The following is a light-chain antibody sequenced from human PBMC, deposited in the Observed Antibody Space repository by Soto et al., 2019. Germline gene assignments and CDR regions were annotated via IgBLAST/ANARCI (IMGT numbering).Light chain of an antibody. CDR3: AAWDDSRTGYV. CDR1: SSNIGSNT. CDR2: SNN. V-gene: IGLV1-44*01. J-gene: IGLJ1*01. Sequence: QPVLTQPPSASGTPGQRVTISCSGSSSNIGSNTVNWYQQLPGTAPKLLIYSNNQRPSGVPDRFSGSKSGTSASLAISGLQSEEVVDYSCAAWDDSRTGYVFGTGTKVPVL.